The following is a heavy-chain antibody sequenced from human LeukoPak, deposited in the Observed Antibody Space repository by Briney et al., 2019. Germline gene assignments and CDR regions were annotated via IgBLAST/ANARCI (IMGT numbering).Heavy chain of an antibody. CDR3: AKGKYWELYFDY. Sequence: GGSLRLSCAASGFTFSSYGMHWVRQAPGKGLEWVAVIWYDGSNKYYVDSVKGRFTISRDNSKNTLYLQMNSLRAEDTAVYYCAKGKYWELYFDYWGQGTLVTVSS. CDR1: GFTFSSYG. D-gene: IGHD1-7*01. J-gene: IGHJ4*02. V-gene: IGHV3-30*02. CDR2: IWYDGSNK.